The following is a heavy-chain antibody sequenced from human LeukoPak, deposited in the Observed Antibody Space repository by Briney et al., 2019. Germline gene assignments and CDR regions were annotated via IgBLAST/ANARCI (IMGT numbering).Heavy chain of an antibody. J-gene: IGHJ3*02. V-gene: IGHV3-21*01. Sequence: GGSLRLSCAAPGFTFSSYSMNWVRQAPRKGLEWVSSISSSSSYIYYADSVKGRFTISRDNAKNSLYLQMNSLRAEDTAVYYCARDRGIYYDYVWGSYRSDAFDIWGQGTMVTVSS. CDR1: GFTFSSYS. CDR2: ISSSSSYI. D-gene: IGHD3-16*02. CDR3: ARDRGIYYDYVWGSYRSDAFDI.